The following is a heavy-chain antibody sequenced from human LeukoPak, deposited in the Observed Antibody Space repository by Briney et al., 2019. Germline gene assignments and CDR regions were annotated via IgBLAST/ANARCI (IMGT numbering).Heavy chain of an antibody. V-gene: IGHV3-7*01. J-gene: IGHJ4*02. CDR2: IKQDGSEK. CDR1: GFTLSSYW. D-gene: IGHD2-2*01. CDR3: ARVWSAANDY. Sequence: GGSLRLSCAASGFTLSSYWMSWVRQAPRKGVEWVANIKQDGSEKYYVDSVKGRFTISRDNAKNSLYLQMNSLRAEDTAVYYCARVWSAANDYWGQGTLVTVSS.